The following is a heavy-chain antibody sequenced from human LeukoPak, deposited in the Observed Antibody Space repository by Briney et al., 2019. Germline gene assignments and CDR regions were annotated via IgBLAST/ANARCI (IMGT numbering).Heavy chain of an antibody. CDR2: ISSTSTYI. V-gene: IGHV3-21*04. D-gene: IGHD2-15*01. CDR1: GFSFSSYS. Sequence: GGSLRLSCAASGFSFSSYSMNWVRQAPGKGLEWVSFISSTSTYIYYADSAKGRFTISRDNSKNTLYLQIHGLRAEDTAVYYCARRTCTGGTCYPLDYWGQGTLVTVSS. CDR3: ARRTCTGGTCYPLDY. J-gene: IGHJ4*02.